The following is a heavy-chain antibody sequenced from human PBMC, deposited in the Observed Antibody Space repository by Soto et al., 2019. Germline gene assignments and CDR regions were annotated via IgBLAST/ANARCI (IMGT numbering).Heavy chain of an antibody. D-gene: IGHD4-4*01. CDR1: GYTFTSYA. V-gene: IGHV1-3*01. CDR2: INAGNGNT. CDR3: ASSYSNYALIDYYYYGMDV. J-gene: IGHJ6*02. Sequence: QVQLVQSGAEVKKPGASVKVSCKASGYTFTSYAMHWVRQAPGQRLEWMGWINAGNGNTKYSQKCQGRVTITRDTYASTAYMELSSLRSEDTAVYYCASSYSNYALIDYYYYGMDVWGQGTTVTVSS.